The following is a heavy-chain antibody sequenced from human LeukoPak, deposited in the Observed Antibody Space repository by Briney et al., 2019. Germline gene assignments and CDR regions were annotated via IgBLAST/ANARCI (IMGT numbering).Heavy chain of an antibody. J-gene: IGHJ4*02. D-gene: IGHD3-10*01. CDR3: AGGGGYYGSGNYRCYFDY. Sequence: PGGSLTLSCAASGFTFSSYGMNWVRQAAGKGPDWVSSISHGSGYIYYAHSVKGRFTISRDNAKNSIYLQMNSLRPEDTAVYYCAGGGGYYGSGNYRCYFDYWGQGTLVTVSS. V-gene: IGHV3-21*01. CDR2: ISHGSGYI. CDR1: GFTFSSYG.